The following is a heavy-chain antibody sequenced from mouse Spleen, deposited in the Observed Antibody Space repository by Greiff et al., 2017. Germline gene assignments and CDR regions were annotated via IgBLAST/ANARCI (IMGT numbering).Heavy chain of an antibody. V-gene: IGHV5-12-1*01. CDR3: AKLYYCCSYVGGTWFAY. D-gene: IGHD1-1*01. Sequence: EVKLVESGGGLVKPEGSLKLSCAASGFAFSSYGMDWVRQTPEKRLEWVATISNGGVGTYYPDNVKGQFTFTRDNDKNTLYLQLSKPESEDTARCYYAKLYYCCSYVGGTWFAYWGQGTLVTVSA. J-gene: IGHJ3*01. CDR2: ISNGGVGT. CDR1: GFAFSSYG.